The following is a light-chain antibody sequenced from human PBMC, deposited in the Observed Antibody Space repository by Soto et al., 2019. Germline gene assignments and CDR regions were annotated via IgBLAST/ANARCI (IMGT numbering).Light chain of an antibody. Sequence: DIQLTQSPSFLSASVGDRVTITCRASQDISGFLGWYQQKPGRAPELLIYGASSLQSGVPSRFSGSGSGTEFTLTISSLQPEDFATYYCQQHNDYPLTFGPGTKVDIK. V-gene: IGKV1-9*01. CDR3: QQHNDYPLT. J-gene: IGKJ3*01. CDR1: QDISGF. CDR2: GAS.